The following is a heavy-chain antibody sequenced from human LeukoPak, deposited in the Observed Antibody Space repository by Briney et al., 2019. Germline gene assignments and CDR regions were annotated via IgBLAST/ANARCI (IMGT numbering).Heavy chain of an antibody. J-gene: IGHJ4*02. CDR3: ARDLRTTFYGGKLPDY. Sequence: PGGSLRLSCAASGFTFSSYGMHWVRQAPGKGLEWVAVISYDGSNKYYADSVKGRFTISRDNSKNTLYLQMNSLRAEDTAVYYCARDLRTTFYGGKLPDYWGQGTLVTVSS. CDR2: ISYDGSNK. CDR1: GFTFSSYG. V-gene: IGHV3-30*03. D-gene: IGHD4-23*01.